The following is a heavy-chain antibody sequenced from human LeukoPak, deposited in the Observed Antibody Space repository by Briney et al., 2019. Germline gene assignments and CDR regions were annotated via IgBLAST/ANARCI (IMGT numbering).Heavy chain of an antibody. Sequence: GGSLRLSCAASGFTFNSYWMSWVRQAPGKGLEWVANIKQDGSEKYYVDSMKGRFTISRDNAKNSLFLQMNSLRAEDTAVYYCARDSSPYDSSGYWDASDIWGQGTMVTVSS. J-gene: IGHJ3*02. D-gene: IGHD3-22*01. CDR1: GFTFNSYW. V-gene: IGHV3-7*01. CDR2: IKQDGSEK. CDR3: ARDSSPYDSSGYWDASDI.